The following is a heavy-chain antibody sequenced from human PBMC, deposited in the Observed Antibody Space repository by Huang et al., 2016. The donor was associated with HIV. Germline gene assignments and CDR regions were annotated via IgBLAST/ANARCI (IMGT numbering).Heavy chain of an antibody. CDR3: ARVGIMISTCDI. V-gene: IGHV3-30*01. Sequence: QVQLVESGGGVVQPGRSLRLSFAALGFTFSSYAMHWVRQAPGKGREGVAVISYDGSNKYYAASEKGRFTISRDNSKNTLYLQMNSLRAEDTAVYYCARVGIMISTCDIWGQGTMVTVSS. J-gene: IGHJ3*02. CDR2: ISYDGSNK. CDR1: GFTFSSYA. D-gene: IGHD3-16*01.